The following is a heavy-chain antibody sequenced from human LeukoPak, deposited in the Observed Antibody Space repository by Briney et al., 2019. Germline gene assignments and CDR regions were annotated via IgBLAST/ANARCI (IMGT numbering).Heavy chain of an antibody. CDR1: GFTFSSYG. Sequence: GGSLRLSCAASGFTFSSYGMHWVRQASGKGLEWVAVISYDGSNKYYADSVKGRFTISRENAKNSLYLQMNSLRAEDTAIYYCARGDYYDDSGSFNDAFDVWGQGTMVTVSS. CDR2: ISYDGSNK. V-gene: IGHV3-30*03. J-gene: IGHJ3*01. CDR3: ARGDYYDDSGSFNDAFDV. D-gene: IGHD3-22*01.